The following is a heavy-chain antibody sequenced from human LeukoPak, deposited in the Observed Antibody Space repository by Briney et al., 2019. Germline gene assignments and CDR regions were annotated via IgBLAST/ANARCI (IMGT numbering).Heavy chain of an antibody. CDR1: GFTFNIYA. Sequence: GKSLRLSCAASGFTFNIYAMHWVRQAPGKGLEWVALISYDGNNKYYADSVKGRFTISRDNSNNTVYLQMDSLRVEDTAVYYCGRGGAYYYDTSGCYFIDDWGQGTLVTVSS. CDR2: ISYDGNNK. CDR3: GRGGAYYYDTSGCYFIDD. J-gene: IGHJ4*02. D-gene: IGHD3-22*01. V-gene: IGHV3-33*05.